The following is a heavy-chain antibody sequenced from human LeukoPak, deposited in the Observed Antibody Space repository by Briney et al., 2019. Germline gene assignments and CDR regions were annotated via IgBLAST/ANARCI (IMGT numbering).Heavy chain of an antibody. CDR1: GFTFSSYW. CDR2: IKQDGSEK. CDR3: ARTITGTYGSGSYDY. Sequence: GGSVTLSCAASGFTFSSYWMSWVRQAPGKGLEWVANIKQDGSEKYYVDSVKGRFTISRDNAKNSLYLQMNSLRAEDTAVYYCARTITGTYGSGSYDYWGQGNLVTVSS. D-gene: IGHD3-10*01. J-gene: IGHJ4*02. V-gene: IGHV3-7*01.